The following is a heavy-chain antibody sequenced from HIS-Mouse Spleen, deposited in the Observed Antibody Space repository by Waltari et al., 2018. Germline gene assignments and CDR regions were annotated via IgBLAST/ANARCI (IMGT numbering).Heavy chain of an antibody. CDR2: IYSGGST. Sequence: EVQLVETGGGLIQPGGSLRPSCAASGFTVSSTYMIWVPEAPGKGLGWVSVIYSGGSTYYADSVKGRFTISRDNSKNTLYLQMNSLRAEDTAVYYCARHYYYGSGSYYFDYWGQGTLVTVSS. D-gene: IGHD3-10*01. J-gene: IGHJ4*02. CDR3: ARHYYYGSGSYYFDY. V-gene: IGHV3-53*02. CDR1: GFTVSSTY.